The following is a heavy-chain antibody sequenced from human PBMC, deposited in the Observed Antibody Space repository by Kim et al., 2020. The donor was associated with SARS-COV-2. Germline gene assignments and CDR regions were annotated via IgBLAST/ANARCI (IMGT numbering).Heavy chain of an antibody. D-gene: IGHD2-21*01. CDR3: ARPHRGVGGDAWFDP. CDR1: GASISSGNYY. V-gene: IGHV4-39*01. J-gene: IGHJ5*02. Sequence: SETLSLTCTVFGASISSGNYYWGWIRQPPGKGLEWIANIDYTGNTYFNPSLRSRVAVSVDTSKNQFSLKLNSVTASDTAVYYCARPHRGVGGDAWFDPWGQGTLVTVSS. CDR2: IDYTGNT.